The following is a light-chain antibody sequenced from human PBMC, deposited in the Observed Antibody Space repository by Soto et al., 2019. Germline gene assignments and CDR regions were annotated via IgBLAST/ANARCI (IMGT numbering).Light chain of an antibody. CDR2: GAS. V-gene: IGKV3-20*01. CDR3: QQYGSSPGT. CDR1: QSVSSSY. J-gene: IGKJ4*01. Sequence: EIVLTQSPGTLSLSPGERATLSGRASQSVSSSYLAWYQQKPGQAPRLLIYGASSRATGIPDRFSGSGSGTDFTLTISRLEPEDFAVYYCQQYGSSPGTFGGGTKVEIK.